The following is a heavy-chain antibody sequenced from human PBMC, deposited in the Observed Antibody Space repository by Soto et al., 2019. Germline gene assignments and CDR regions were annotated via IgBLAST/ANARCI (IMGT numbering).Heavy chain of an antibody. CDR2: ISSSSSYI. CDR1: GLTFSSYS. J-gene: IGHJ6*02. Sequence: GGSLRLSCAASGLTFSSYSMNWVRQAPGKGLEWVSSISSSSSYIYYAESVKGRFTNSRDKAKNSLYLQMNSLRAEDTAVYYCARSGSYYRHYYYGMDVWGQGTTVTVSS. D-gene: IGHD1-26*01. CDR3: ARSGSYYRHYYYGMDV. V-gene: IGHV3-21*01.